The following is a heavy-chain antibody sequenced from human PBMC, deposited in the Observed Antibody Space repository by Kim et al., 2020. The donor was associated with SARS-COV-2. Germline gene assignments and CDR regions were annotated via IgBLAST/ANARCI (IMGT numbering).Heavy chain of an antibody. V-gene: IGHV3-11*01. J-gene: IGHJ4*02. Sequence: GGSLRLSCGASGFIFRDKSMTWIRQAPGKGLEWISYISSSGRTIFYADSLKGRFTVSRDNAKNSSYLQMNSLGVEDTAMYYCATVFGGAGGYFDHWGRGDLITVAS. CDR3: ATVFGGAGGYFDH. D-gene: IGHD3-3*01. CDR1: GFIFRDKS. CDR2: ISSSGRTI.